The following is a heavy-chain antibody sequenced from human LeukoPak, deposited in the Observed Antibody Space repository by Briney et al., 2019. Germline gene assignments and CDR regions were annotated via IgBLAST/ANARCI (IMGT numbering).Heavy chain of an antibody. CDR2: IYYSGST. Sequence: PSETLSLTCTVSGGSISSSSYYWSWIRQPPGKGLEWIGYIYYSGSTYYNPSLKSRVTISVDTSKNQFSLKLSSVTAADTAVYYCARDLADYWGQGTLVTVSS. CDR3: ARDLADY. J-gene: IGHJ4*02. V-gene: IGHV4-30-4*08. CDR1: GGSISSSSYY.